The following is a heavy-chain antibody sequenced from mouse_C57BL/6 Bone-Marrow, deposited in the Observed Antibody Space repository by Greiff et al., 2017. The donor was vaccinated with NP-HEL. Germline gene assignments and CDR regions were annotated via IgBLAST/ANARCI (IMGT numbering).Heavy chain of an antibody. CDR2: ISGGGGNT. Sequence: EVQGVESGGGLVKPGGSLKLSCAASGFTFSSYTMSWVRQTPEKRLEWVATISGGGGNTYYPDSVKGRFTISRDNAKNTLYLQMSSLRSEDTALYYCARHWIYDGYCLAYWGQGTLVTVSA. CDR1: GFTFSSYT. D-gene: IGHD2-3*01. J-gene: IGHJ3*01. CDR3: ARHWIYDGYCLAY. V-gene: IGHV5-9*01.